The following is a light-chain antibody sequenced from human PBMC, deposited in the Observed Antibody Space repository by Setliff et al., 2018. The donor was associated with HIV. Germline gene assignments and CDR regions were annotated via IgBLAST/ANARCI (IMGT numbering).Light chain of an antibody. CDR1: SNDVGRYDL. V-gene: IGLV2-23*01. CDR2: QAT. Sequence: QSVLAQPASVSGSPGQSITISCTGTSNDVGRYDLVSWYQQHPARAPKLIIYQATRRPSGVSNRFSGSKSGNVAPLTISGLQAEDEADYYCCSNTGSNTFVFGTGTKVTV. CDR3: CSNTGSNTFV. J-gene: IGLJ1*01.